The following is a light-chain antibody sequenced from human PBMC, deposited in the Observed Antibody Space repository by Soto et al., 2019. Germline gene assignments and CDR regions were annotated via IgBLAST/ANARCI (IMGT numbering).Light chain of an antibody. CDR1: QSISTY. V-gene: IGKV1-39*01. CDR3: PQSYSTPLP. Sequence: MSNSQASVSAKEEDRVTFTCRASQSISTYLNWYEQKPGKAPNLLIYGASNLQSGVPSRFSGGGSGTDFTLTISSLQPEDFATYYCPQSYSTPLPFGGGTIVDVK. J-gene: IGKJ4*01. CDR2: GAS.